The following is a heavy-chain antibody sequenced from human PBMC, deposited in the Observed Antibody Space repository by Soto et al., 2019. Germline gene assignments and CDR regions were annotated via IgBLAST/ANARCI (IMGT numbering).Heavy chain of an antibody. V-gene: IGHV1-18*04. CDR1: GYTFTSHG. Sequence: GASVKVSCKASGYTFTSHGISWVRQAPGQGLEWLGWISTYNSRTHYAQKVQGRVTMTTDTSTSTAYLDLRSLTFDDTAVYYCARARYCDSPSCYKHYYYGMDTWGQGTTVTVSS. CDR3: ARARYCDSPSCYKHYYYGMDT. D-gene: IGHD2-2*02. J-gene: IGHJ6*02. CDR2: ISTYNSRT.